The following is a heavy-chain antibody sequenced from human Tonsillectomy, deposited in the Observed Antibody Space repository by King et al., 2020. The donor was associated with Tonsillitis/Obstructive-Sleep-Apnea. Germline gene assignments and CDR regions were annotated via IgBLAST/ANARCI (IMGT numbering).Heavy chain of an antibody. Sequence: VQLVESGGGLVQPGGSLRLSCAASGFTFSDRYMDWVRQAPGKGLEWVCRTRNKAKSYATEYAASVKGRFAISRNDSENSLYLQMNSLKTEDTAVYYCTSRVGVTRGPFGYWGQGTLVTVSS. CDR3: TSRVGVTRGPFGY. J-gene: IGHJ4*02. CDR1: GFTFSDRY. CDR2: TRNKAKSYAT. D-gene: IGHD1-26*01. V-gene: IGHV3-72*01.